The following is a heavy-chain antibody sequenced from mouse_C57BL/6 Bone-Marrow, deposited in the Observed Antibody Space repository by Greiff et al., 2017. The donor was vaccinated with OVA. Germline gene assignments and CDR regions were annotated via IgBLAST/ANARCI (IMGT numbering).Heavy chain of an antibody. CDR2: IYPRSGNT. Sequence: VQLQESGAELARPGASVKLSCKASGYTFTSYGISWVKQRTGQGLEWIGEIYPRSGNTYYNEKFKGKATLTADKSSSTAYMELRSLTSEDSAVYFCARSSPYSYAMDYWGQGTSVTVSS. V-gene: IGHV1-81*01. CDR1: GYTFTSYG. J-gene: IGHJ4*01. D-gene: IGHD2-10*01. CDR3: ARSSPYSYAMDY.